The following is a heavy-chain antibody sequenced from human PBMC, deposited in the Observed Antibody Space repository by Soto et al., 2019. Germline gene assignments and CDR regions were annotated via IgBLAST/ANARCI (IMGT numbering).Heavy chain of an antibody. CDR2: IYHSGST. CDR3: ARVHSIATPDYYYYGMDV. D-gene: IGHD6-6*01. J-gene: IGHJ6*02. CDR1: GYSISSGYY. V-gene: IGHV4-38-2*01. Sequence: LSLTCAVSGYSISSGYYWGWIRQPPGKGLEWIGSIYHSGSTYYNPSLKSRVTISVDTSKNQFSLKLSSVTAADTAVYYCARVHSIATPDYYYYGMDVWGQGTTVTVSS.